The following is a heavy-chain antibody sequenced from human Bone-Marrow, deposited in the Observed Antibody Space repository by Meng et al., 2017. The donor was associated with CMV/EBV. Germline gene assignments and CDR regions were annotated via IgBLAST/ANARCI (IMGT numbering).Heavy chain of an antibody. CDR2: ISAYSGDT. CDR1: GYTFIGYY. D-gene: IGHD3-10*01. J-gene: IGHJ6*02. CDR3: ARGRYGSGSYHTYYYYYGMDV. Sequence: ASVKVSCKASGYTFIGYYIHWVRQAPGQGLEWMGWISAYSGDTKYAQNFQGRVTMTTVKLTSTAYMELRSLRSDDTAVYYCARGRYGSGSYHTYYYYYGMDVWGQGTTVTVS. V-gene: IGHV1-18*04.